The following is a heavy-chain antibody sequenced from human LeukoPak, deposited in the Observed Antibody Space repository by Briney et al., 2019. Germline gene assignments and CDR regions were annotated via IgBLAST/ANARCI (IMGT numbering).Heavy chain of an antibody. Sequence: PSETLSLTCTVSGGSISSYYWSWLRQPPGKGLEWVGYIYYSGSTDYNPSLKSRVTISVDTSKNQFSLKLSSVTAADTAVYYCARDLRSYYYGSGSYYYYYMDVWGKGTTVTVSS. J-gene: IGHJ6*03. CDR1: GGSISSYY. CDR3: ARDLRSYYYGSGSYYYYYMDV. CDR2: IYYSGST. V-gene: IGHV4-59*01. D-gene: IGHD3-10*01.